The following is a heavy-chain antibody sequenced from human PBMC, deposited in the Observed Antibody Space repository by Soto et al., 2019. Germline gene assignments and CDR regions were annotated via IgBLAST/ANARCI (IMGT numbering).Heavy chain of an antibody. CDR1: GFTFSSYS. Sequence: GGSLRLSCAASGFTFSSYSMNWVRQAPGKGLEWVSYISSSSSTIYYADSVKGRFTISRDNAKNSLYLQMNSLRDEDTAVYYCASPIYFSGWSYYYYGMDVWGQGSTVTVSS. CDR2: ISSSSSTI. CDR3: ASPIYFSGWSYYYYGMDV. D-gene: IGHD6-19*01. J-gene: IGHJ6*02. V-gene: IGHV3-48*02.